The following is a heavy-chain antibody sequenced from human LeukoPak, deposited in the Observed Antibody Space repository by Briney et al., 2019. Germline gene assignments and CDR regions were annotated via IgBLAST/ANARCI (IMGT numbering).Heavy chain of an antibody. V-gene: IGHV4-59*08. CDR3: ARGGPRVGAFDI. J-gene: IGHJ3*02. CDR2: IYYSGST. CDR1: GGSISSYY. Sequence: KPSETLSLTCTVSGGSISSYYWSWIRQPPGKGLEWIGYIYYSGSTNYNPSLKSRVTISVDTSKNQFSLKLSSVTAADTAVYYCARGGPRVGAFDIWGQGTMVTVSS. D-gene: IGHD3-16*01.